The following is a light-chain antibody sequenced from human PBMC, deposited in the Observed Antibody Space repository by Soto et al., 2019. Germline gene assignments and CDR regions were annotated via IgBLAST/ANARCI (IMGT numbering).Light chain of an antibody. J-gene: IGLJ1*01. V-gene: IGLV2-14*01. Sequence: QSALTQPASVSGSPGQSITISCTGTSSDVGGYNYVSWYQQHPGKAPKLMIYEVSNRPSGVSNRFSGSKSDNTASLIISGLQAEDEADYYCSSYTSSRSYVFGTGTKLTVL. CDR3: SSYTSSRSYV. CDR2: EVS. CDR1: SSDVGGYNY.